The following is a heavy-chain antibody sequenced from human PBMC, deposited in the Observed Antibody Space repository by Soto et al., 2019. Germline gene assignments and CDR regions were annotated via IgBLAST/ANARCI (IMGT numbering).Heavy chain of an antibody. J-gene: IGHJ4*02. V-gene: IGHV3-15*01. Sequence: GGSLRLSCAASGFTFSDAWMSWFRQAPGKGLEWVGRIKSKTEGATRDFAAPVKGRFAISRDDSKNTLYLQMSSLKIEDSAVYYCTSGTGRSDFDYWGLGTLVTVSS. CDR2: IKSKTEGATR. CDR3: TSGTGRSDFDY. CDR1: GFTFSDAW. D-gene: IGHD3-3*01.